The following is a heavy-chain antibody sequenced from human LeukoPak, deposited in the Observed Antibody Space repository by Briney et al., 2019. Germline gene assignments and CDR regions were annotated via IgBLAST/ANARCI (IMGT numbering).Heavy chain of an antibody. CDR3: AKVARPDIVVVPAAPTDY. J-gene: IGHJ4*02. CDR2: ISGSGGST. V-gene: IGHV3-23*01. CDR1: GFTFSSYA. Sequence: GGSLRLSCAASGFTFSSYAMSWVRQAPRKGLEWVSAISGSGGSTYYADSVKGRFTISRDNSKNTLYLQMNSLRAEDTAVYYCAKVARPDIVVVPAAPTDYWGQGTLVTVSS. D-gene: IGHD2-2*01.